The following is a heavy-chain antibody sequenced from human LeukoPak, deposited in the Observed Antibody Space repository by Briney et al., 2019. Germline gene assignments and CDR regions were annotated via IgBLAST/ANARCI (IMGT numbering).Heavy chain of an antibody. CDR1: GYSFPTYW. D-gene: IGHD6-25*01. CDR2: ISPGDSDT. Sequence: GASLKICCKGSGYSFPTYWLGWVRQMAGKGVGWMGIISPGDSDTRYSPSFQAQVTISADKSTSTAYLQWSSLKASDTAMYYCASRRGSGWYFDYWGQGTLVTVSS. J-gene: IGHJ4*02. V-gene: IGHV5-51*01. CDR3: ASRRGSGWYFDY.